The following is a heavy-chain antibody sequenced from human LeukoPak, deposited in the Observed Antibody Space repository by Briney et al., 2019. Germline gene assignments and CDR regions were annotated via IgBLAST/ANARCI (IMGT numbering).Heavy chain of an antibody. J-gene: IGHJ4*02. CDR3: AKAPEWLLLRLDY. D-gene: IGHD3-22*01. CDR2: ISGSGGST. Sequence: GGSLRLSCAASGFTFSTYAMSWVRQAPGKGLEWVSAISGSGGSTYYADSVKGRFTISRDNSKNTLYLQMNSLRAEDTAVYYCAKAPEWLLLRLDYWGQGTLVTVSS. CDR1: GFTFSTYA. V-gene: IGHV3-23*01.